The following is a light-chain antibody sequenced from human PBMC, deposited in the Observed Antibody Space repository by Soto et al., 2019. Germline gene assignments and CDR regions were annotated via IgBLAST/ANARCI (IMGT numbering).Light chain of an antibody. V-gene: IGKV3-11*01. CDR3: QQYNDYSWT. CDR2: DTS. J-gene: IGKJ1*01. CDR1: QIVISS. Sequence: EILLTQSPATLYLSPGERSTLSCMASQIVISSLAWYQQKPGQAPRLLISDTSNRATGIPARFSGSGSGTEFTLTISSLQPDDVAIYYCQQYNDYSWTFGQGTKV.